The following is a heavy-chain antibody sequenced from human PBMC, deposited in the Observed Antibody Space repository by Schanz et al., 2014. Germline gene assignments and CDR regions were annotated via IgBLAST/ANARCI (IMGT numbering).Heavy chain of an antibody. D-gene: IGHD3-22*01. CDR3: ARAGQDYSDSSGYATYYFGN. V-gene: IGHV1-69*04. CDR1: GGTFSSFA. Sequence: QVQLVQSGAEVKKPGSSVKVSCKASGGTFSSFAIFWVRQAPGQGLEWMGRIIPIVDITNYAQKFQGRVTITADKSTSTAYMELSNLRSEDTAVYYCARAGQDYSDSSGYATYYFGNWGQGTLVTVSS. CDR2: IIPIVDIT. J-gene: IGHJ4*02.